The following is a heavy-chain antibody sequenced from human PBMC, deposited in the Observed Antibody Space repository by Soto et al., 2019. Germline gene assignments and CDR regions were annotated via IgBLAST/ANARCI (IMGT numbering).Heavy chain of an antibody. V-gene: IGHV3-23*01. J-gene: IGHJ4*02. CDR1: GFTFSSYA. CDR2: ISGSGGSI. D-gene: IGHD1-26*01. Sequence: EVQLLESGGGVVQPGGSLRLSCVASGFTFSSYATSWVRQAPGKGMEWVSSISGSGGSIYYADSVKGRFTISRDNSKNTLYLQMNSLRAEDTAVYYCAKGYSGSYGAFDYWGQGTLVTVSS. CDR3: AKGYSGSYGAFDY.